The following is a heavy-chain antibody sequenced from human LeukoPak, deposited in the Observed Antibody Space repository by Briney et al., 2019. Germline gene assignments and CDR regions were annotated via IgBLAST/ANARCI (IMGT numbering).Heavy chain of an antibody. Sequence: ASVKVSCKASGYTFTGYYMHWVRQAPEQGLEWMGWINPNSGGTNYAQKFQGRVTMTTDTSTSTAYMELRSLRSDDTAVYYCAREMEDIVVVPATTPSYYYYMDVWGKGTTVTISS. D-gene: IGHD2-2*01. CDR1: GYTFTGYY. V-gene: IGHV1-2*02. CDR2: INPNSGGT. CDR3: AREMEDIVVVPATTPSYYYYMDV. J-gene: IGHJ6*03.